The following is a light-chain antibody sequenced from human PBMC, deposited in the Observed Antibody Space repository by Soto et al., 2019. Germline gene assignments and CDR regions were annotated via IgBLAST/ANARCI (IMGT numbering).Light chain of an antibody. CDR1: TSNIGSNY. J-gene: IGLJ2*01. CDR3: AAWDDSLSGVV. CDR2: RND. Sequence: QSVLTQSPSASGTPGQRVPISCSGSTSNIGSNYVYWYQHLPGTAPKLLIYRNDKRPSGVPDRFSGSKSGTSASLAISGLRSEDEADYYCAAWDDSLSGVVFGGGTKLTV. V-gene: IGLV1-47*01.